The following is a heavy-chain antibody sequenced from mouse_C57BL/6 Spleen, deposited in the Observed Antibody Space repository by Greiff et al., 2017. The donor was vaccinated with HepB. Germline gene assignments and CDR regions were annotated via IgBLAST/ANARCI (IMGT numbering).Heavy chain of an antibody. CDR3: ARDRGYDYDGYAMDY. CDR2: ISDGGSYT. D-gene: IGHD2-4*01. J-gene: IGHJ4*01. CDR1: GFTFSSYA. Sequence: EVKLVESGGGLVKPGGSLKLSCAASGFTFSSYAMSWVRQTPEKRLEWVATISDGGSYTYYPDIVKGRFTISRDNAKNNLYLQMSHLKSEDTAMYYCARDRGYDYDGYAMDYWGQGTSVTVSS. V-gene: IGHV5-4*01.